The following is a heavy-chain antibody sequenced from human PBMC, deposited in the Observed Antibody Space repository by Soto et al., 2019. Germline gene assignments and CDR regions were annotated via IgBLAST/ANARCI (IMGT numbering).Heavy chain of an antibody. V-gene: IGHV3-23*01. CDR3: AKKRGTAGIVDYHYWFDV. J-gene: IGHJ6*02. Sequence: EVQLLESGGGMVERGGSLRLSCAASGSTFSRYAMNWVRQAPGKGLEWVSGISASGGSTYYADFVKGRFTISRDNPKNTLYLQMNSLRVDDSGVYYCAKKRGTAGIVDYHYWFDVWGHGTTVTVSS. CDR2: ISASGGST. CDR1: GSTFSRYA. D-gene: IGHD1-1*01.